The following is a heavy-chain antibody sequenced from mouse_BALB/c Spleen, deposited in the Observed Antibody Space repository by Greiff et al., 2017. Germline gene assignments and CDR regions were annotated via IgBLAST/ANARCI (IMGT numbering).Heavy chain of an antibody. CDR1: GFTFSSFG. Sequence: DVKLVESGGGLVQPGGSRKLSCAASGFTFSSFGMHWVRQAPEKGLEWVAYISSGSSTIYYADTVKGRFTISRDNPKNTLFLQMTSLRSEDTAMYYCARIYYDYDDAMDYWGQGTSVTVSS. V-gene: IGHV5-17*02. CDR3: ARIYYDYDDAMDY. D-gene: IGHD2-4*01. J-gene: IGHJ4*01. CDR2: ISSGSSTI.